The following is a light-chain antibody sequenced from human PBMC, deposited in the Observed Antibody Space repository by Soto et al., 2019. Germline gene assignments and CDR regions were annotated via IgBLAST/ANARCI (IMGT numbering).Light chain of an antibody. CDR2: DSS. J-gene: IGKJ1*01. CDR3: QQYNSYWWT. CDR1: QDISIY. Sequence: DIQMTQSPSFLAASVGDRVTITCRASQDISIYLAWYQQKSGTVPNLLIYDSSTLQSGVPSRFSGGGSGTDFTLTISGLQPEDVATYYCQQYNSYWWTFGQGTKVEIK. V-gene: IGKV1-27*01.